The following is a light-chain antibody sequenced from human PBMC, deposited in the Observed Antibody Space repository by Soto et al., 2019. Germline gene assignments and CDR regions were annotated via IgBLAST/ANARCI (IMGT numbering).Light chain of an antibody. V-gene: IGKV3-20*01. CDR1: QTVNSIY. CDR3: QQYDTSPRT. J-gene: IGKJ1*01. CDR2: GAS. Sequence: EIVLTQSPVTLSLYRGERATLSCRASQTVNSIYFAWYQRKPGQAPRLLIYGASNRTTGIPDRFSGSGSGTDFTLTISRQEAKDFVVYYCQQYDTSPRTFGQGTKVEIK.